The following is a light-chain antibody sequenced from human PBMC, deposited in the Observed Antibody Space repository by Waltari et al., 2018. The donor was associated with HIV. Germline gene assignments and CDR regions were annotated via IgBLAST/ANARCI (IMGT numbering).Light chain of an antibody. V-gene: IGKV3D-7*01. CDR3: QQDYNLPGR. J-gene: IGKJ1*01. CDR2: GVC. CDR1: DRIYFTF. Sequence: TQSPATLSLSPGETATPSCRASDRIYFTFLSWYQQKPGQAPRLLIYGVCTRVSGRPPRCSGSGSGTDFTLTISSLCPEDFAVYYGQQDYNLPGRFGPATSVEIK.